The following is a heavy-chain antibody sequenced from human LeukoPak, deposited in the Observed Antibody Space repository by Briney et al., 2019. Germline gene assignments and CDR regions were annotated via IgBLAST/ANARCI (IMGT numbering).Heavy chain of an antibody. V-gene: IGHV1-69*06. CDR1: GGTFSSYT. CDR3: ARNSNYYGSGSYGY. J-gene: IGHJ4*02. CDR2: IIPNFGTP. Sequence: SVKVSCKASGGTFSSYTISWVRQAPGQGLEWMGGIIPNFGTPNYAQKFQGRVTITADKSTSTAYMELSSLRSEDTAVYYCARNSNYYGSGSYGYWGQGTLVTVSS. D-gene: IGHD3-10*01.